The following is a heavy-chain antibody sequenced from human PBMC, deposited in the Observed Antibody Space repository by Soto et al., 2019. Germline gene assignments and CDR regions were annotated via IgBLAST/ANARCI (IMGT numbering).Heavy chain of an antibody. Sequence: PGESLKISCKGSGYIFTNYWITWVRQMPGKGLEWMGNIDPSDSYTNYSPSFQGHVTISADKSISTAYLQWSSLKASDTAMYYCAFRGGMATITSSYYGMDVWGQGTTVTVSS. CDR2: IDPSDSYT. CDR1: GYIFTNYW. V-gene: IGHV5-10-1*01. D-gene: IGHD5-12*01. CDR3: AFRGGMATITSSYYGMDV. J-gene: IGHJ6*02.